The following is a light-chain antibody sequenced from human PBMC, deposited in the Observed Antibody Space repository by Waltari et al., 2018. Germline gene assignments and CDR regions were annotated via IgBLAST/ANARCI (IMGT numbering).Light chain of an antibody. CDR3: ATWDDTLDIYV. J-gene: IGLJ1*01. CDR1: SSNIGTNS. V-gene: IGLV1-44*01. Sequence: QSVLTQPPSASGTPGQTVTISCSGSSSNIGTNSVNWYQQFPGQAPKLLRYRSSDRPSGVPERFSGSSSGPSASLAISGLQSEDEAEYYCATWDDTLDIYVFGAGTRLTVL. CDR2: RSS.